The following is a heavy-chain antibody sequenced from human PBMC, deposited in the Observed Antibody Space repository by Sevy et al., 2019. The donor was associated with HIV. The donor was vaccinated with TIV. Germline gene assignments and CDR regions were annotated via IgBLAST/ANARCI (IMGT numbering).Heavy chain of an antibody. D-gene: IGHD2-2*01. CDR2: ISGSGGST. Sequence: GGSLRLSCAASGFTFSSYAMSWVRQAPGKGLEWVSAISGSGGSTYYADSVKGRFTISRDNSKNTLYLQMNSLRAEDTAVCYCAKDTSSSTSFGKYYYYGMDVWGQGTTVTVSS. CDR3: AKDTSSSTSFGKYYYYGMDV. J-gene: IGHJ6*02. CDR1: GFTFSSYA. V-gene: IGHV3-23*01.